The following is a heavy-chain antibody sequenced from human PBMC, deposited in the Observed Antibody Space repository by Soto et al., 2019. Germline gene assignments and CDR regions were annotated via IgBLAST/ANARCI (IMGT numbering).Heavy chain of an antibody. J-gene: IGHJ5*02. CDR1: GYTFTTYY. D-gene: IGHD3-3*01. Sequence: QVQLMQYGAEVKKPGASVKVSCTASGYTFTTYYIHWVRQAPGQGLEWMGIINPGGAGTTYAQKLQGRVTRSEETSKSTVHMELSSLRSEDTAVYYCTTDFWRGYGGFDPWGQRTPVTVSS. CDR2: INPGGAGT. CDR3: TTDFWRGYGGFDP. V-gene: IGHV1-46*01.